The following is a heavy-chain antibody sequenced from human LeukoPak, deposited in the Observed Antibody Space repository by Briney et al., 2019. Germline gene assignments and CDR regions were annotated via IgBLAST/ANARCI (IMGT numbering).Heavy chain of an antibody. CDR2: IYYSGST. CDR3: ARRTGLHSLDH. D-gene: IGHD5/OR15-5a*01. CDR1: GGSISSYY. J-gene: IGHJ4*02. Sequence: SETLSLTCTVSGGSISSYYWSWIRQPPGKGLEWIGYIYYSGSTNYNPSLKSRVTISVDTSKNQFSLKLSSVTAADTALYFCARRTGLHSLDHWGQGTLVTVSS. V-gene: IGHV4-59*12.